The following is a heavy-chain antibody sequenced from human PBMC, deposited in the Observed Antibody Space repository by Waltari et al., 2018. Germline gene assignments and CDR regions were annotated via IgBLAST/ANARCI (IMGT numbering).Heavy chain of an antibody. Sequence: QVQLQESGPGLVKPSQTLSLTCTVSGGSISSGGYSWSWTRRHPGKGLEWIGYIYYSGSTYYNPSLKSRVTISVDTSKNQFSLKLSSVTAADTAVYYCARAGRYSYGSPFDYWGQGTLVTVSS. D-gene: IGHD5-18*01. V-gene: IGHV4-31*03. CDR2: IYYSGST. J-gene: IGHJ4*02. CDR3: ARAGRYSYGSPFDY. CDR1: GGSISSGGYS.